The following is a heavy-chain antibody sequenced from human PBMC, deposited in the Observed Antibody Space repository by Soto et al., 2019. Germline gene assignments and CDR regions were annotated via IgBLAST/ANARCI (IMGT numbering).Heavy chain of an antibody. J-gene: IGHJ4*02. V-gene: IGHV3-7*04. Sequence: EVHLVESGGDLVQPGGSLRLSCAASGFTFSSHWMSWVRQAPGKGLEWVANIKGDGSEKYYVDSVKGRFTISRDNAKNSLYVQMNSLRVEDTALYYCAKEVRWGQGTRVTVSS. CDR3: AKEVR. CDR2: IKGDGSEK. CDR1: GFTFSSHW.